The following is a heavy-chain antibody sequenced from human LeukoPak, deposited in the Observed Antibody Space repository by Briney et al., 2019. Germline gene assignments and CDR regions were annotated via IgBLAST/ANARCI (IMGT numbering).Heavy chain of an antibody. CDR1: IYSISSGYY. J-gene: IGHJ4*02. Sequence: PSETLSLTCTVSIYSISSGYYWGWIRQPPGKGLEWIGSIYHSGGTYYNPSLKSRVTISVDTSKNQFSLRLSTVTAADTAVYYCTRGAGWLIDYWGQGILVTVSS. V-gene: IGHV4-38-2*02. CDR3: TRGAGWLIDY. CDR2: IYHSGGT. D-gene: IGHD3-16*01.